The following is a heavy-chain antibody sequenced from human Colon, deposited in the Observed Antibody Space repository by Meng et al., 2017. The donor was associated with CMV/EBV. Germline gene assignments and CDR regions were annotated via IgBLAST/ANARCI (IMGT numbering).Heavy chain of an antibody. CDR2: IYDTGSR. D-gene: IGHD1-1*01. CDR1: GFSVSRNY. Sequence: GESLKISCAASGFSVSRNYVSWVRQGPGKGLEWLAVIYDTGSRYYADSVKGRFTVSRDESKNTVFLQMNNLRPEDTAVYYCAREGQTSTHWLGPLHNWGQGTVVTVSS. V-gene: IGHV3-53*01. CDR3: AREGQTSTHWLGPLHN. J-gene: IGHJ4*02.